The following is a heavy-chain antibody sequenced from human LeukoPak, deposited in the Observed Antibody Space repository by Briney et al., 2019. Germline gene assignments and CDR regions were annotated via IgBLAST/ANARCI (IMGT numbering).Heavy chain of an antibody. J-gene: IGHJ5*01. V-gene: IGHV1-18*01. Sequence: ASVKVSCKASGYTFNRYRITWVRQAPGQGRDWVGWSSAYNGNTKYGQKRQCRVTMTTDTSTSSAYMELRSLRSDDTAVYYCARDRYYGSGSYGHWFDSWGQGTLVTVSS. CDR2: SSAYNGNT. CDR1: GYTFNRYR. D-gene: IGHD3-10*01. CDR3: ARDRYYGSGSYGHWFDS.